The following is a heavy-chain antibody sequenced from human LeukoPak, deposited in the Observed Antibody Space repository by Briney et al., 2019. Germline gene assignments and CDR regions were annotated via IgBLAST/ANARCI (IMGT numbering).Heavy chain of an antibody. CDR3: ARMVGQLIEYYFDY. D-gene: IGHD1/OR15-1a*01. CDR2: INPNSGGT. CDR1: GYTFTGYY. V-gene: IGHV1-2*02. Sequence: ASVKVSCKASGYTFTGYYMHWVRQAPGQGLEWMGWINPNSGGTNYAQKFQGRVTMTRDTSISTAYMELSRLRSDDTAVYYCARMVGQLIEYYFDYWGRGTLVTVSS. J-gene: IGHJ4*02.